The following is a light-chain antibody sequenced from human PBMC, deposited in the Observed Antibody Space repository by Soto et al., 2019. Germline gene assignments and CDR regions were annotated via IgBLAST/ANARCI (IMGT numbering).Light chain of an antibody. CDR1: SGSIANNY. Sequence: FMLTQPHSVSESPGKTVTISCTRSSGSIANNYVQWFQQRPGSAPITVIYKDDQRPSGGTDRFSGSIDSSSNSASLTISGLKTEDESDYCCHSYSSSTVVFGGGTKVTVL. CDR2: KDD. J-gene: IGLJ3*02. CDR3: HSYSSSTVV. V-gene: IGLV6-57*04.